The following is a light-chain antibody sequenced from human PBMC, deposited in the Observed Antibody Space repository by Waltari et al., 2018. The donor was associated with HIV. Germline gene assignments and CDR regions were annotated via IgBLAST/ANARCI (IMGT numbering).Light chain of an antibody. Sequence: QSVLTQSPSASGTPGQMVTISCSGRSSNIARNAVYEYTQLPGPAPKLLISRDNQRPCGVADRFSAVKSGTSASLTISDLRSEDEGIYYCAAWDNILDGSFGGGTKLTVL. CDR1: SSNIARNA. CDR2: RDN. J-gene: IGLJ2*01. CDR3: AAWDNILDGS. V-gene: IGLV1-47*01.